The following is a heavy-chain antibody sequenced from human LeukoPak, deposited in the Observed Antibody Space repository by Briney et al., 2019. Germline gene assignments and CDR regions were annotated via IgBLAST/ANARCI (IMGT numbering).Heavy chain of an antibody. V-gene: IGHV3-23*01. Sequence: GGSLRLPCAASGCTFSSYAMSWVRQAPGKGLEWVSDISGSGGSTYYADPVKGRFTISRDNSQNTLYLQMNSMRAEDTAVYYCASTAMVTEWYFDYWGQGTLVTVSS. D-gene: IGHD5-18*01. CDR3: ASTAMVTEWYFDY. CDR2: ISGSGGST. CDR1: GCTFSSYA. J-gene: IGHJ4*02.